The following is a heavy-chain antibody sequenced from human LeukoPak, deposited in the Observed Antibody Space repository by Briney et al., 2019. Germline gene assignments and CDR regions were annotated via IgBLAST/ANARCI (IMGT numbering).Heavy chain of an antibody. J-gene: IGHJ4*02. CDR2: IKQDGSEK. D-gene: IGHD2-2*01. CDR1: GFTVSSNS. V-gene: IGHV3-7*01. Sequence: GGSLRLSCTVSGFTVSSNSMSWVRQAPGKGLEWVANIKQDGSEKYYVDSVKGRFTISRDNAKNSLYLQMNSLRAEDTAVYYCARYSTSCYDYWGQGTLVTVSS. CDR3: ARYSTSCYDY.